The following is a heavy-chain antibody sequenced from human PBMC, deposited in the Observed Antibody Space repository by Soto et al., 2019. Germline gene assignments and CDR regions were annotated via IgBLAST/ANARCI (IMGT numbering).Heavy chain of an antibody. V-gene: IGHV4-59*11. Sequence: PSETLSLTCTVSGGSSNSHYWSWIRQPPGKGLEWIGQIYHSGSTKYNPSLKSRVSISLDTPKNQFSLNLNSVTAAETAVYYCATLKIFALDYGMGVWGRGRTVTVS. CDR2: IYHSGST. J-gene: IGHJ6*02. CDR1: GGSSNSHY. D-gene: IGHD3-3*01. CDR3: ATLKIFALDYGMGV.